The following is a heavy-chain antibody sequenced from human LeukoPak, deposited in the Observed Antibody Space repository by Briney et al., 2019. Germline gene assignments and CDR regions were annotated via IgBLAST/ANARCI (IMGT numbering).Heavy chain of an antibody. CDR2: FDPEDGET. CDR3: ATDSSRYYYTPPSFDY. D-gene: IGHD3-22*01. CDR1: GYTLTELS. J-gene: IGHJ4*02. Sequence: GASVKVSCKVSGYTLTELSIHWVRQAPGKGLEGMGGFDPEDGETIHAQKFQGRVTMTEDTSTDTAYMELSSLRSEDTAVYYCATDSSRYYYTPPSFDYWGQGSLVTVSS. V-gene: IGHV1-24*01.